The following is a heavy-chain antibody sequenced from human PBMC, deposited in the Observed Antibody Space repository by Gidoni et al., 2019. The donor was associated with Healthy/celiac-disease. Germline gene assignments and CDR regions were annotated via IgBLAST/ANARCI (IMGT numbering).Heavy chain of an antibody. CDR1: GFTFSSYG. V-gene: IGHV3-33*01. J-gene: IGHJ4*02. D-gene: IGHD5-18*01. Sequence: QVQLVESGGGVVQPGRSLRLSCSASGFTFSSYGMHWVRQAPGKGLEWGAVIWYDGSNKYYADSVKGRFTISRDNSKNTLYLQMNSLRAEDTAVYYCARRMLVDTAIDYWGQGTLVTVSS. CDR3: ARRMLVDTAIDY. CDR2: IWYDGSNK.